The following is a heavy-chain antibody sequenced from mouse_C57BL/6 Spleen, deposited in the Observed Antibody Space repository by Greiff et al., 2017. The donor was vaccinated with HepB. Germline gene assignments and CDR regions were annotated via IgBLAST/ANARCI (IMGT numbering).Heavy chain of an antibody. J-gene: IGHJ4*01. V-gene: IGHV1-61*01. CDR1: GYTFTSYW. CDR2: IYPSDSET. CDR3: ARSMVTTLYYYAMDY. D-gene: IGHD2-3*01. Sequence: QVQLQQPGAELVRPGSSVKLSCKASGYTFTSYWMDWVKQRPGQGLEWIGNIYPSDSETHYNQKFKDKATLTVDKSSSTAYMQLSSLTSEDSAVYYCARSMVTTLYYYAMDYWGQGTSVTVSS.